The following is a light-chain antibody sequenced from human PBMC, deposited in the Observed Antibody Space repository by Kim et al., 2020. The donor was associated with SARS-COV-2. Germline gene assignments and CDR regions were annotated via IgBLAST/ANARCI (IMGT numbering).Light chain of an antibody. J-gene: IGLJ2*01. CDR2: DVN. Sequence: QSALTQPRSVSASPGQSVTISCTGTNTDVGAYNYVSWYQQHPGKAPKLIIYDVNKRPSGVPDHFSGSKSGNTASLTISGLQAENEADYYCSSYAGSYTLVFGGGTQLTVL. CDR1: NTDVGAYNY. CDR3: SSYAGSYTLV. V-gene: IGLV2-11*01.